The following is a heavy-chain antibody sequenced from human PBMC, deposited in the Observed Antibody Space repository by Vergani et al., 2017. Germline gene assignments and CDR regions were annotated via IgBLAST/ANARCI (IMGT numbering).Heavy chain of an antibody. J-gene: IGHJ4*02. D-gene: IGHD3-10*01. CDR3: ARGSIYGSGNFDY. CDR2: IYYSGST. Sequence: QVQLQESGPGLVKPSETLSLTCTVSGGSISSYYWSWVRQPPGKGLEWIGYIYYSGSTNYNPSLKRRVTISVDTSKNQFSLKLSSVTAADTAGYYCARGSIYGSGNFDYWGQGTLVTVSS. V-gene: IGHV4-59*01. CDR1: GGSISSYY.